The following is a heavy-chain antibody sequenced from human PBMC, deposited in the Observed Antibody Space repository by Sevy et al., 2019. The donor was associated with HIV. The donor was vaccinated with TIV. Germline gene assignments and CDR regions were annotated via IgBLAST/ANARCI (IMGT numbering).Heavy chain of an antibody. D-gene: IGHD1-1*01. V-gene: IGHV3-33*08. CDR3: ASEHNWDDAFDI. CDR1: GFTFNMYG. Sequence: GESLKISCAASGFTFNMYGMHWVRQAPGKGLEWVGQIWYDGSIKKYADSVKGRFTISRDNSKSTLYLQMNSLRGEDTAVYFCASEHNWDDAFDIWGQGTMVTVSS. J-gene: IGHJ3*02. CDR2: IWYDGSIK.